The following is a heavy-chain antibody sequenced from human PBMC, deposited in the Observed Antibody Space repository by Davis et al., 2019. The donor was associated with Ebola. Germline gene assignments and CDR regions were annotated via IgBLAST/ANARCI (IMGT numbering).Heavy chain of an antibody. J-gene: IGHJ4*02. D-gene: IGHD3-3*01. CDR3: ARDGGGLIKVFGVPITDILGYFDY. CDR2: INAGNGNK. Sequence: ASVKVSCKASGYRFPTYGIHWVRQAPGQRLEWMGWINAGNGNKKYSQKFQGRVTIIGDTSANTVYMELSSLRSEDTAVYFCARDGGGLIKVFGVPITDILGYFDYWGQGTLVTVSS. CDR1: GYRFPTYG. V-gene: IGHV1-3*01.